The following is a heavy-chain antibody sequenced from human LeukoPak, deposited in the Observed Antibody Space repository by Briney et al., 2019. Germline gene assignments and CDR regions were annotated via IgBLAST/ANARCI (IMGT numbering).Heavy chain of an antibody. CDR2: IKQDGSEK. V-gene: IGHV3-7*01. Sequence: GGSLRLSCAASEFTFSSYWMSWVRQAPGKGLEWVANIKQDGSEKYYVDSVKGRFTISRDNAKNSLYLQMNSLRAEDTAVYYCARDYVELLPDYWGQGTLVTVSS. CDR1: EFTFSSYW. J-gene: IGHJ4*02. D-gene: IGHD1-26*01. CDR3: ARDYVELLPDY.